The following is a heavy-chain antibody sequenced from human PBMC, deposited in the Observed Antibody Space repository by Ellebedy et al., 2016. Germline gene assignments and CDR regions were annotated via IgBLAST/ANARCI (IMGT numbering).Heavy chain of an antibody. J-gene: IGHJ6*02. Sequence: ASVKVSCKASGGTFSSYAISWVRQAPGQGLEWMGRIIPILGIANYAQKFQGRVTITADKSTSTAYMELSSLRSEDTAVYYCARDVDTGDYYYYYGMDVWGQGTTVTVSS. CDR3: ARDVDTGDYYYYYGMDV. D-gene: IGHD5-18*01. CDR2: IIPILGIA. V-gene: IGHV1-69*04. CDR1: GGTFSSYA.